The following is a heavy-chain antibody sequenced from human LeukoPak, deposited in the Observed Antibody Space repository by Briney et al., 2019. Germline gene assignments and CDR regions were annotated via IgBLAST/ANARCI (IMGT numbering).Heavy chain of an antibody. V-gene: IGHV4-34*01. CDR3: ARHGSGWYFDY. D-gene: IGHD6-19*01. CDR2: INHGGST. J-gene: IGHJ4*02. CDR1: GGSFSGYY. Sequence: SETLSLTCAVYGGSFSGYYWSWIRQPPGKGLEWIGEINHGGSTNYNPSLKSRVTISVDTSKNQFSLKLSSVTAADTAVYYCARHGSGWYFDYWGQGTLVTVSS.